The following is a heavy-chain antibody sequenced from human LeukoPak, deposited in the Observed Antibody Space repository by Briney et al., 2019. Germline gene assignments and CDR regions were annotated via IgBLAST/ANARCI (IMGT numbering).Heavy chain of an antibody. CDR3: ARDSAGYGDYDY. CDR2: INSSGGST. D-gene: IGHD4-17*01. J-gene: IGHJ4*02. CDR1: GYTFTSYF. Sequence: ASVKVSCKASGYTFTSYFMHWVRQAPGQGLDWMGIINSSGGSTSYAQKFQGRVTMTRDTSTSTVYMELSSLRSEDTAVYYCARDSAGYGDYDYWGQGTLVTVSS. V-gene: IGHV1-46*01.